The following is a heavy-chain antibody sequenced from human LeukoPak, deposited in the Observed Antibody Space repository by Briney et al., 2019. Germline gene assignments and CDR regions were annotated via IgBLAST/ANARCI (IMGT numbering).Heavy chain of an antibody. CDR3: ARLHYDFVWGIFDY. V-gene: IGHV3-23*01. CDR1: GFTFSRYA. D-gene: IGHD3-16*01. CDR2: ISGSGVST. Sequence: RGSLRLSCAASGFTFSRYAMSCVRQAPGKGLEWVSSISGSGVSTYYADSVKGLFTISRDNSKNTLYLQMNSLRAEDTAVYYCARLHYDFVWGIFDYWGQGTLVTVSS. J-gene: IGHJ4*02.